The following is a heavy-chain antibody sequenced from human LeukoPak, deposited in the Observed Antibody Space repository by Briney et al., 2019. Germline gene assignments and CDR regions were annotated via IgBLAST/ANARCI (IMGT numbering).Heavy chain of an antibody. CDR3: TSHIIAARPSYAFDI. J-gene: IGHJ3*02. CDR1: GYSFTPYW. Sequence: GESLKISCKGSGYSFTPYWIAWVRQMPGKGLDWMGIIYPGDSDTRYSPFFQGQVTISADKSISTAYLQWSSLKASDTAIYYCTSHIIAARPSYAFDIWGQGTMVTVSS. CDR2: IYPGDSDT. D-gene: IGHD6-6*01. V-gene: IGHV5-51*01.